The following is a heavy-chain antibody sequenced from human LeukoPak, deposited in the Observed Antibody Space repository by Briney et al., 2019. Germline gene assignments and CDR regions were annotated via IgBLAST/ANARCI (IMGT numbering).Heavy chain of an antibody. CDR3: ARGGPGRDGYNYAFDF. Sequence: ASVKVSCKASGYAFTTYYLHWVRQAPGQGLEWMGIIDPTGGSATYSQKFQGRVTMTRDTSRGTVYMEMSSLRSEDTALYYCARGGPGRDGYNYAFDFWGQGTLVTVSA. J-gene: IGHJ4*02. V-gene: IGHV1-46*01. CDR2: IDPTGGSA. CDR1: GYAFTTYY. D-gene: IGHD5-12*01.